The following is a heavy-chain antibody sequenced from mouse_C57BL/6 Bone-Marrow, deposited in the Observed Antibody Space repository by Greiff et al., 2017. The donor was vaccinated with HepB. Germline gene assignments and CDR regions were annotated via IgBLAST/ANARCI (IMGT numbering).Heavy chain of an antibody. CDR1: GYTFTDHT. CDR3: ARGGPRSSPWFAY. J-gene: IGHJ3*01. V-gene: IGHV1-78*01. Sequence: QVQLQQSDAELVKPGASVKISCKVSGYTFTDHTIHWMQQMPEQGLEWIGYIYPRDGSTKYNEKFKGKATLTADKSSSTAYMQLNSLTSEDSAVYFCARGGPRSSPWFAYWGQGTLVTVSA. D-gene: IGHD1-1*01. CDR2: IYPRDGST.